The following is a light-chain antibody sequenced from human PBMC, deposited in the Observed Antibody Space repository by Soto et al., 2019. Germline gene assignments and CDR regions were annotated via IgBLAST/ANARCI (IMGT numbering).Light chain of an antibody. CDR3: QQYGDSRT. J-gene: IGKJ1*01. CDR2: ETS. Sequence: EIVLTQSPGTLSLSPGERATLSCRASQSFSSSYLAWYQQKPGQAPRLLIYETSSRATGIPDRFSGSGSQTDFTLTISRLEPEDFAVYYCQQYGDSRTFGQGTKVEIK. CDR1: QSFSSSY. V-gene: IGKV3-20*01.